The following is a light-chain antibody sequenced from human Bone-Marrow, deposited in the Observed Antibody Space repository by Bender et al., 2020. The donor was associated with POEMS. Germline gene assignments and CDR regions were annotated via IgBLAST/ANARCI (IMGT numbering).Light chain of an antibody. CDR2: QDV. J-gene: IGLJ3*02. V-gene: IGLV3-1*01. Sequence: SYELTQPPSVSVSPGQTASITCSGHKLGDKYSSWYQQKPGQSPVLVIYQDVKRPSGTPGRFSGSNSGDTATLTISGTQAMDEADYFCQAWDGSTGVFGGGTKLTVL. CDR3: QAWDGSTGV. CDR1: KLGDKY.